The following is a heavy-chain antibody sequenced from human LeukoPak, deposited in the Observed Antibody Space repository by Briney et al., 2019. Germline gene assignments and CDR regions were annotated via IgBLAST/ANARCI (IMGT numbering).Heavy chain of an antibody. CDR1: GFTFSSSE. CDR2: IGSSGNAI. Sequence: GGSLRLSCAASGFTFSSSEMNWVRPAPGKGLEWVSYIGSSGNAIYYADSVRGRFTISRDNAKNSLYLQMNSLRVEDTAVYYCARRRDWFDPWGQGTLVTVSS. CDR3: ARRRDWFDP. V-gene: IGHV3-48*03. J-gene: IGHJ5*02.